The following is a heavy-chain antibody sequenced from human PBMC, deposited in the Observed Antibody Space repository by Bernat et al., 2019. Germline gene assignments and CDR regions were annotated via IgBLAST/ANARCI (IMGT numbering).Heavy chain of an antibody. D-gene: IGHD1-1*01. CDR3: TTGNDMGGDDAFDI. Sequence: QVQLVESGGGVVQPGRSLRLSCAASGFTFSSYGMHWVRQAPGKGLEWVAVISYDGSNKYYADSVKGRFTISRDNAKNTLYLQMNSLRAEDTAVYYCTTGNDMGGDDAFDIWGQGTMVTVSS. CDR1: GFTFSSYG. V-gene: IGHV3-30*03. J-gene: IGHJ3*02. CDR2: ISYDGSNK.